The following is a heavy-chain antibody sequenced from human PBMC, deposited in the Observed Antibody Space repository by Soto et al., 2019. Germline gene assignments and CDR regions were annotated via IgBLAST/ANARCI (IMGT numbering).Heavy chain of an antibody. V-gene: IGHV3-53*01. CDR1: GFTVSSNY. CDR2: IYSGGST. Sequence: PGGSLRLSCAASGFTVSSNYMSWVRQAPGKGLEWVSVIYSGGSTYYADSVKGRFTISRDNAKNSLYLQMNSLRAEDTAVYYCARVHLELPYFDYWGQGTLVTVSS. CDR3: ARVHLELPYFDY. J-gene: IGHJ4*02. D-gene: IGHD1-26*01.